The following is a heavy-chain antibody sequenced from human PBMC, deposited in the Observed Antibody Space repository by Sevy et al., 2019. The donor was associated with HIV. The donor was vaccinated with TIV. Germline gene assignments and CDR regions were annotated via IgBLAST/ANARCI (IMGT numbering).Heavy chain of an antibody. CDR2: ISGSGGST. CDR3: AKDFVDIAAAGPFYYYYYGMDV. V-gene: IGHV3-23*01. CDR1: GFTFSSYA. J-gene: IGHJ6*02. Sequence: GGSLRLSCVASGFTFSSYAMSWVHQAPGKGLEWVSAISGSGGSTYYADSVKGRFTISRDNSKNTLYLQMNSLRAEDTAVYYCAKDFVDIAAAGPFYYYYYGMDVWGQGTTVTVSS. D-gene: IGHD6-13*01.